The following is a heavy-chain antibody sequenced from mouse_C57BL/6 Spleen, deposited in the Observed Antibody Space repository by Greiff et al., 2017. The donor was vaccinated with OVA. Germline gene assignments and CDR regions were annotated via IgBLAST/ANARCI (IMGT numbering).Heavy chain of an antibody. V-gene: IGHV3-6*01. D-gene: IGHD4-1*01. CDR2: ISYDGSN. Sequence: VQLKESGPGLVKPSQSLSLTCSVTGYSITSGYYWNWIRQFPGNKLEWMGYISYDGSNNYNPSLKNRISITRDTSKNQFFLKLNSVTTEDTATYYCASRTGTRGFDYWGQGTTLTVSS. CDR3: ASRTGTRGFDY. CDR1: GYSITSGYY. J-gene: IGHJ2*01.